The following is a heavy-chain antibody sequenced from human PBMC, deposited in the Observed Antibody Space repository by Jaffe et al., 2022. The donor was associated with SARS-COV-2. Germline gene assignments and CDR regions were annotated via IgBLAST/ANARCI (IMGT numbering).Heavy chain of an antibody. CDR2: IVVGSGNT. CDR3: AAEKSGFDYNGMDV. Sequence: QMQLVQSGPEVKKPGTSVKVSCKASGFTFTRSAMQWVRQARGQRLEWIGWIVVGSGNTNYAQKFQERVTITRDMSTSTAYMELSSLRSEDTAVYYCAAEKSGFDYNGMDVWGQGTTITVS. J-gene: IGHJ6*02. D-gene: IGHD3-10*01. V-gene: IGHV1-58*02. CDR1: GFTFTRSA.